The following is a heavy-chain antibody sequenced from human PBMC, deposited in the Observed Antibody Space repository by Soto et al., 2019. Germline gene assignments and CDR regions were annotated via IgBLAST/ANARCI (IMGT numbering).Heavy chain of an antibody. CDR1: GGSISSGGYY. Sequence: QVQLQESGPGLVKPSQTLSLTCTVSGGSISSGGYYWSWIRQHPGKGLEWIGYIYYSGSTYYNPSLKSRVTISVDTSKNQFSLKLSSVTAADTAVYYCARAPSHIVVVTAYFDYWGQGTLVTVSS. CDR3: ARAPSHIVVVTAYFDY. J-gene: IGHJ4*02. V-gene: IGHV4-31*03. CDR2: IYYSGST. D-gene: IGHD2-21*02.